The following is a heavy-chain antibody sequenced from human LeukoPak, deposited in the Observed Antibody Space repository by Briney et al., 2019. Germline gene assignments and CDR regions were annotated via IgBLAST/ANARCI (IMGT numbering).Heavy chain of an antibody. CDR2: ISYDETNK. V-gene: IGHV3-30*03. J-gene: IGHJ4*02. CDR1: GFTFSGYG. D-gene: IGHD2-15*01. Sequence: GGSLRLSCAASGFTFSGYGMHWVRQAPGKGLEWVAVISYDETNKYYADSVKGRFTISRDNSKNTVYLQMDSLRTDDTAVYYCVYCSGGNCFYAVRGWTYWGQGTLVTVSS. CDR3: VYCSGGNCFYAVRGWTY.